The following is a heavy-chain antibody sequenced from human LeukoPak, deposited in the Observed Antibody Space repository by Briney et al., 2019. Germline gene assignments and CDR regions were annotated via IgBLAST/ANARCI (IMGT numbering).Heavy chain of an antibody. J-gene: IGHJ4*02. CDR1: GGSISSYY. Sequence: SETLSLTCTVSGGSISSYYWSWVRQPAGKGLEWIGRIYSTGSTNYNPSLKSRVTVSVDTSKNQFSLRLRSVTAADTAVYYCARQIASAGTAGFDFWGQGALVTVPS. V-gene: IGHV4-4*07. CDR2: IYSTGST. CDR3: ARQIASAGTAGFDF. D-gene: IGHD6-13*01.